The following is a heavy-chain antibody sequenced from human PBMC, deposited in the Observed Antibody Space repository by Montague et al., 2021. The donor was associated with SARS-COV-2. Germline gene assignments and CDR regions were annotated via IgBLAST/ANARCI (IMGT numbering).Heavy chain of an antibody. CDR2: TYYRSKWYS. CDR1: GDSVFSQSVA. V-gene: IGHV6-1*01. D-gene: IGHD3-9*01. CDR3: ASSGITLTGLDAFDI. J-gene: IGHJ3*02. Sequence: CAISGDSVFSQSVAWNWIRQSPSRGLEWLGRTYYRSKWYSDYAEXVKXRLVITPDTSKNQVSLQLNSVIPEDTAVYFCASSGITLTGLDAFDIWGQGTMVTVSS.